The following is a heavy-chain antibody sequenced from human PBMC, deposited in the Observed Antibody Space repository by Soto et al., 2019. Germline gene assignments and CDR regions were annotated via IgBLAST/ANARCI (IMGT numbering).Heavy chain of an antibody. V-gene: IGHV3-11*01. CDR2: ISSSGSTI. CDR3: ARGPGYCSGGSCQPYYYMDV. Sequence: GGSLRLSCAASGFTFSDYYMSWIRQAPGKGLEWVSYISSSGSTIYYADSVKGRFTISRDNAKNSLYLQMNSLRAEDMAVYYCARGPGYCSGGSCQPYYYMDVWGKGTTVTVSS. J-gene: IGHJ6*03. D-gene: IGHD2-15*01. CDR1: GFTFSDYY.